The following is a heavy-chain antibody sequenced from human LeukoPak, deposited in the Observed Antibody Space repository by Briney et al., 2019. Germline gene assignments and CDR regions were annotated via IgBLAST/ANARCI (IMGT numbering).Heavy chain of an antibody. Sequence: ASVKVSCKASGYTFTGYYMHWVRQAPGQGLEWMGRINPNSGGTNYAQKFQGRVTMTRDTSINTAYRDLSRLRSDDTAVYYCARGRNSVYYFNVVAPSYFDYWGQGTLVNVSS. V-gene: IGHV1-2*06. D-gene: IGHD3-22*01. J-gene: IGHJ4*02. CDR1: GYTFTGYY. CDR3: ARGRNSVYYFNVVAPSYFDY. CDR2: INPNSGGT.